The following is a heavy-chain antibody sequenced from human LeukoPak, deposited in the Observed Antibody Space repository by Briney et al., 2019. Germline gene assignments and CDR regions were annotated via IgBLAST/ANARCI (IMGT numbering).Heavy chain of an antibody. CDR3: TRESGSSRFFDF. CDR1: GLTFSDHW. Sequence: QTGGSLRLSCVVSGLTFSDHWIHWVRQPPGKGLVWVSRIYNDGSATTYADSVKGRSTISRDNAKNTLYLQMNSLRAEDMAVYYCTRESGSSRFFDFWGQGTPVTVSS. CDR2: IYNDGSAT. D-gene: IGHD6-6*01. V-gene: IGHV3-74*01. J-gene: IGHJ4*02.